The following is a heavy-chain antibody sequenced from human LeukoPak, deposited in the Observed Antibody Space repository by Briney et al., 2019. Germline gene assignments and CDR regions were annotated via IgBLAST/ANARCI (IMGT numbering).Heavy chain of an antibody. CDR3: AKTVSGGAFDI. J-gene: IGHJ3*02. CDR1: GGSISSGGYY. CDR2: IYYSGST. V-gene: IGHV4-31*03. D-gene: IGHD3-10*01. Sequence: SETLSLTCTVSGGSISSGGYYWSWIRQHPGKGLEWLGYIYYSGSTYYNPSLKSRVTISVDTSKNQFSLKLSSVTAADTAVYYCAKTVSGGAFDIGGQGTMVTVSS.